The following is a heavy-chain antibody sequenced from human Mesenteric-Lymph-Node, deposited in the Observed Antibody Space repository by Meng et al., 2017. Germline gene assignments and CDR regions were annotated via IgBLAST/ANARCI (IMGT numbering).Heavy chain of an antibody. Sequence: QLQVTELGPGLGKPSETLSLTCTVFGGSISSNGYYWDWVRQPPGKGLEWIGAIYHSGSTSYNPSLQSRVTMFVDTSKNQFSLMLTSVTATDTAVYYCARRRGGSGRDCWGQGTLVTVSS. CDR2: IYHSGST. D-gene: IGHD3-10*01. CDR3: ARRRGGSGRDC. CDR1: GGSISSNGYY. J-gene: IGHJ4*02. V-gene: IGHV4-39*01.